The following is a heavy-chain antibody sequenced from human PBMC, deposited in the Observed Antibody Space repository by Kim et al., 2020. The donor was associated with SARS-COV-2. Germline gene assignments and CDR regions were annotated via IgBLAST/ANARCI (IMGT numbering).Heavy chain of an antibody. D-gene: IGHD3-10*01. Sequence: GGSLRLSCAASGFTFSSYWMHWVRQAPGKGLVWVSRINSDGSSTSYADSVKGRFTISRDNAKNTLYLQMNSLRAEDTAVYYCARDDSMVRGVGDYWYFDLWGRGTLVTVSS. CDR3: ARDDSMVRGVGDYWYFDL. V-gene: IGHV3-74*01. J-gene: IGHJ2*01. CDR1: GFTFSSYW. CDR2: INSDGSST.